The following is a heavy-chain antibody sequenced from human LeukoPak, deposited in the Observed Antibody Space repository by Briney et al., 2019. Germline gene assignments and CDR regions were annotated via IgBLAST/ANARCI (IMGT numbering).Heavy chain of an antibody. J-gene: IGHJ4*02. Sequence: ASVKVSCKASGGTFSSYAISWVRQAPGQGLEWMGGIIPIFGTANYAQKFQGRVTITADESTSTAYMELSSLRSEDTAVYYCARGSIGDYGDYSGFDYWGQGTLVTVSS. CDR1: GGTFSSYA. CDR2: IIPIFGTA. D-gene: IGHD4-17*01. V-gene: IGHV1-69*13. CDR3: ARGSIGDYGDYSGFDY.